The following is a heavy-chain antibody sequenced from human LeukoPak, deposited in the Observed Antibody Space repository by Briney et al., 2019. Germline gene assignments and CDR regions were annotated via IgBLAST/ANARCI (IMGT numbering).Heavy chain of an antibody. J-gene: IGHJ4*02. CDR2: ISSGGSTI. CDR3: ARAELSSGWYYFDY. Sequence: GGTLTLSCAASGFTFSSYEMNWVRQAPGKGLEWVSYISSGGSTIYYPDSVKGRFTIARANTKKSLYLQINSLRAEDTAVYYWARAELSSGWYYFDYWGQGTLVTVSS. D-gene: IGHD6-19*01. CDR1: GFTFSSYE. V-gene: IGHV3-48*03.